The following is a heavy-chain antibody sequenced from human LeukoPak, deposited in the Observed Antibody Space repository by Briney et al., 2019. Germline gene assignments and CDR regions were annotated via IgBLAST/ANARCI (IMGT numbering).Heavy chain of an antibody. V-gene: IGHV4-59*10. CDR3: ARAASSGWGARFDY. CDR2: IYTSGST. CDR1: GGSFSGYY. Sequence: LETLSLTCAVYGGSFSGYYWSWIRQPAGKGLEWIGRIYTSGSTNYNPSLKSRVTMSVDTSKNQFSLKLSSVTAADTAVYYCARAASSGWGARFDYWGQGTLVTVSS. D-gene: IGHD6-19*01. J-gene: IGHJ4*02.